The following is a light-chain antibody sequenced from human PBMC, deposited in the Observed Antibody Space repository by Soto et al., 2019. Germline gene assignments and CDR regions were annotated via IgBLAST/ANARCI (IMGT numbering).Light chain of an antibody. V-gene: IGKV3D-20*02. J-gene: IGKJ4*01. CDR3: QQRVNWLT. Sequence: EIVLTQSPGTLSLSPGDRASLSCRASQTITSSFLAWYQQKPGQAPRLLISAASSRATGIPDRFSGSGSETDFTLTISRLEPEDFAVYYCQQRVNWLTFGGGTKVEL. CDR1: QTITSSF. CDR2: AAS.